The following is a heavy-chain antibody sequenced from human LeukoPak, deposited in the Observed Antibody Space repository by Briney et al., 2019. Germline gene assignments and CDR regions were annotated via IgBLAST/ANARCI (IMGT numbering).Heavy chain of an antibody. J-gene: IGHJ4*02. CDR3: ARSKGYYYDSSGYSY. V-gene: IGHV4-4*07. D-gene: IGHD3-22*01. Sequence: PSETLSLTCTVSGDTISIYYWSWIRQPAGRGLEWIGRIYSSGNTNYNPSLKSRVTMSVDTSNHQFSLNLRSVTTADTAVYYCARSKGYYYDSSGYSYWGQGTLVTVSS. CDR1: GDTISIYY. CDR2: IYSSGNT.